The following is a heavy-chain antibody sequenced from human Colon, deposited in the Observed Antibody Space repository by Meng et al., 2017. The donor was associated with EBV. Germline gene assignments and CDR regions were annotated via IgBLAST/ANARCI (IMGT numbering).Heavy chain of an antibody. J-gene: IGHJ4*02. CDR3: ARGNAYNAPSFDY. Sequence: QRQGSGPGLGEPSGTLSLTCAVSGASISSNNWWSWVRQPPGKGLEWIGEIYHGGNTNYNPSLKSRVTISVDRSNDQFSLSLSSVTAADTAVYYCARGNAYNAPSFDYWGQGTLVTVSS. CDR1: GASISSNNW. V-gene: IGHV4-4*02. D-gene: IGHD5-24*01. CDR2: IYHGGNT.